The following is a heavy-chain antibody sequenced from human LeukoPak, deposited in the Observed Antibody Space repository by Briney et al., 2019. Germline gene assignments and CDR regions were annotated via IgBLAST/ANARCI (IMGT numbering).Heavy chain of an antibody. V-gene: IGHV3-48*02. J-gene: IGHJ2*01. CDR2: ISSSSSTI. D-gene: IGHD4-17*01. CDR3: ARVLDYGDLSSYWYFDL. CDR1: GFTFSSYS. Sequence: GGSLRLSCAASGFTFSSYSMNWVRQAPGKGLEWVSYISSSSSTIYYADSVKGRFTISRDNAKNSLYLQMNSLIDEDTAVYYCARVLDYGDLSSYWYFDLWGRGTLVTVSS.